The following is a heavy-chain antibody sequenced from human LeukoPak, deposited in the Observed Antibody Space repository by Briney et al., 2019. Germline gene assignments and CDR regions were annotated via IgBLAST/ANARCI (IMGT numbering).Heavy chain of an antibody. CDR1: GGSISSSNW. D-gene: IGHD3-10*01. CDR2: IYHSGST. Sequence: SETLSLTCAVSGGSISSSNWWSWVRQPPGKGLEWIGEIYHSGSTNYNPSLKSRVTISVDTSKNQFSLKLSSVTAADTAVYYCARGRSSMVRGYYYYYMDVWGKGTTVTISS. V-gene: IGHV4-4*02. J-gene: IGHJ6*03. CDR3: ARGRSSMVRGYYYYYMDV.